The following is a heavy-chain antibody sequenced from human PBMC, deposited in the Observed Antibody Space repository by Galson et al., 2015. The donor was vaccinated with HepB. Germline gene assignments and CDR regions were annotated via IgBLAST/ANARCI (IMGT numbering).Heavy chain of an antibody. CDR3: ARDREEIYSSGWYVS. V-gene: IGHV1-2*06. Sequence: SVKVSCKASGYRFTDYFIHWVRQAPGQGLEWMGRINPNSGGTNYEQKFQGRVTMTRDTSTSTAYMELSRLRPDDTAVFYCARDREEIYSSGWYVSWGQGTLVTVSS. CDR1: GYRFTDYF. J-gene: IGHJ5*01. D-gene: IGHD3-22*01. CDR2: INPNSGGT.